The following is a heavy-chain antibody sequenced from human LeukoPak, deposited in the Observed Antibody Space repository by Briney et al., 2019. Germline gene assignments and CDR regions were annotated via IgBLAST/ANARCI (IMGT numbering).Heavy chain of an antibody. CDR1: GFSLSGYW. CDR2: LHEDGSEK. J-gene: IGHJ4*02. V-gene: IGHV3-7*01. CDR3: ARGGYSFDY. Sequence: GGSLRLSCAASGFSLSGYWMSWVRQAPGKGLEWVARLHEDGSEKHYVGSVKGRFTISGDNAKNSLYLQINSLRVEDTAVYYCARGGYSFDYLGQGTLGNVSS. D-gene: IGHD5-12*01.